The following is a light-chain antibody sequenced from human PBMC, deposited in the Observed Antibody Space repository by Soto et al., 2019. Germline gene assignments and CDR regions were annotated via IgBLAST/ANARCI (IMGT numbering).Light chain of an antibody. J-gene: IGKJ1*01. CDR1: QSVSSNY. CDR2: DAS. V-gene: IGKV3-20*01. CDR3: QQYGSSGT. Sequence: LKQSPDTLSLSTGERATLSCRASQSVSSNYLAWYQQKLGQAPRLLIYDASRRATGIPDRFSGSGSGTDFTLTISRLEPEDFAVYYCQQYGSSGTFGQGTKVDIK.